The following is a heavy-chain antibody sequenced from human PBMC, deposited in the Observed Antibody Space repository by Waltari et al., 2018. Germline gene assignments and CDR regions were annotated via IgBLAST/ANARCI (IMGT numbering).Heavy chain of an antibody. CDR3: ARDLYTYYYDSSGYYPLPLDY. CDR2: IIPIFGTA. CDR1: GGTFSSYA. Sequence: QVQLVQSGAEVKKPGSSVKVSCKASGGTFSSYAISWVRQAPGQGLEWMGGIIPIFGTANYAQKFQGRVTITADESTSTAYMELSSLRSEDTAVYYCARDLYTYYYDSSGYYPLPLDYWGQGTLVTVSS. J-gene: IGHJ4*02. V-gene: IGHV1-69*01. D-gene: IGHD3-22*01.